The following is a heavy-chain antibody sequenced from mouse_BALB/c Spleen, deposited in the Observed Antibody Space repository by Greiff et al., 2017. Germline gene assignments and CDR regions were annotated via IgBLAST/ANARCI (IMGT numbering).Heavy chain of an antibody. D-gene: IGHD2-3*01. J-gene: IGHJ3*01. CDR2: IAPGSGRT. Sequence: DLVKPGASVKLSCKASGYTFTSYWINWIKQRPGQGLEWIGRIAPGSGRTYYNEMFKGKATLTVDTSSSTAYIQLSSLSSEDSAVYFCARHDGYYDWFAYWGQGTLVTVSA. CDR3: ARHDGYYDWFAY. V-gene: IGHV1S41*01. CDR1: GYTFTSYW.